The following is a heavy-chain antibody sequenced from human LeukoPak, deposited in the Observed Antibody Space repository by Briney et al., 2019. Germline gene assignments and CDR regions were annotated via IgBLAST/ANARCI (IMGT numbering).Heavy chain of an antibody. D-gene: IGHD1-7*01. CDR2: ISGNGAST. CDR3: AKDRGNYEGLYDY. J-gene: IGHJ4*02. Sequence: ETLSLTCTVSGYSISSGYYWGWIRQPPGKGLEWVSSISGNGASTYYADSVKGRFTISRDNSKNTLYLHMNSLRAEDTAVYYYAKDRGNYEGLYDYWGQGTLVTVSS. CDR1: GYSISSGYY. V-gene: IGHV3-23*01.